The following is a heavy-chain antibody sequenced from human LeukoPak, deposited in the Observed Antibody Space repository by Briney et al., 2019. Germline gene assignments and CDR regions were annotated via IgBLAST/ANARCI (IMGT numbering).Heavy chain of an antibody. V-gene: IGHV3-21*01. CDR1: RFTSSSYS. CDR2: ISSGSSYI. CDR3: ARDPTVAEAW. Sequence: GGSLRLSCAASRFTSSSYSMNCVRHTPEKGLEWVSYISSGSSYIYYADSVKGRFTISRDNARNSLYLQMNSLRAEDTAVYYCARDPTVAEAWWGQGTLVTVSS. D-gene: IGHD6-13*01. J-gene: IGHJ4*02.